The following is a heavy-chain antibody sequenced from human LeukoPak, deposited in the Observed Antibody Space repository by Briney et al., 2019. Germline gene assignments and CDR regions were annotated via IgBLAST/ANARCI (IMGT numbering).Heavy chain of an antibody. V-gene: IGHV3-23*01. CDR1: GLTFSSYA. J-gene: IGHJ4*02. CDR2: ISGSGGST. Sequence: GGPLRLSCAASGLTFSSYAMSWVRQAPGKGLEWVSAISGSGGSTYYADSVKGRFTISRDNSKNTLYLQMNSLRAEDTAVYYCAKDPTVAGQYYFDYWGQGTLVTVSS. CDR3: AKDPTVAGQYYFDY. D-gene: IGHD6-19*01.